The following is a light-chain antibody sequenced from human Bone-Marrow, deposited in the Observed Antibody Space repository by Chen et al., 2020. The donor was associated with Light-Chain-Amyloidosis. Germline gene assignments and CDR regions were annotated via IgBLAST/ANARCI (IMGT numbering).Light chain of an antibody. CDR3: QQYGTSPRA. CDR1: QTISSNY. J-gene: IGKJ4*01. CDR2: GSS. V-gene: IGKV3-20*01. Sequence: EIVLTQSPGTLSLSPGEGANLSCRASQTISSNYLTWYQQKFGQAPRLLIYGSSSRATVIPDRFTGSGSGTDFTLTIDRLETEDFAMYYCQQYGTSPRALGRGTKVEI.